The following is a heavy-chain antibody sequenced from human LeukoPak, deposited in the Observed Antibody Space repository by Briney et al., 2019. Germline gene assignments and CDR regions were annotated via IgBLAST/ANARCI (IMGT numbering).Heavy chain of an antibody. J-gene: IGHJ4*02. CDR3: ASPYYGR. D-gene: IGHD1-26*01. CDR2: IYSGCST. Sequence: GGSLRLCCAASGFTVSSNYMSWVRQAPGEGLEWASVIYSGCSTYYADSVKGRFTISRDNSKNTLYLQMNSLRAEDTAVYYCASPYYGRWGQGTLVTVSS. V-gene: IGHV3-53*01. CDR1: GFTVSSNY.